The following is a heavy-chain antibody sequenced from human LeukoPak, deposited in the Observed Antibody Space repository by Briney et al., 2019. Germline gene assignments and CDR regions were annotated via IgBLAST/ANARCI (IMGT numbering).Heavy chain of an antibody. D-gene: IGHD1-20*01. Sequence: GRSLRLSCAASGFTFSSYAMRWVRQAPGKGLEWVAVISYDGSNKYYADSVKGRFTISRDNSKNTLCLQMNSLRAEDTAVYYCARGAFYNWNDGWFDPWGQGTLVTVSS. CDR1: GFTFSSYA. CDR2: ISYDGSNK. CDR3: ARGAFYNWNDGWFDP. V-gene: IGHV3-30-3*01. J-gene: IGHJ5*02.